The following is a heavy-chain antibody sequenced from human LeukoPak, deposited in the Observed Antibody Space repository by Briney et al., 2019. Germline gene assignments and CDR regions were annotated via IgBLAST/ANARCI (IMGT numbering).Heavy chain of an antibody. CDR1: GFTFSSYS. Sequence: PGGSLRLSCAASGFTFSSYSMNWVRQAPGKGVEWVSYISSTSSTIYYADSVKGRFTISRDNAKNSLYLQMNSLRAEDTAVYYCARDSVYCSSTSCYGYYYGMDVWGQGTTVTVSS. CDR3: ARDSVYCSSTSCYGYYYGMDV. D-gene: IGHD2-2*01. J-gene: IGHJ6*02. V-gene: IGHV3-48*01. CDR2: ISSTSSTI.